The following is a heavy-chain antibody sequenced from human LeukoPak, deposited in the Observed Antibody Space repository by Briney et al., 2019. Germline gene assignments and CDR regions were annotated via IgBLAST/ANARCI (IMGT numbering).Heavy chain of an antibody. CDR3: ARGPPHYY. CDR1: GGSFSGYY. CDR2: ISHSGST. V-gene: IGHV4-34*01. D-gene: IGHD3-3*02. Sequence: SETLSLTCAVYGGSFSGYYWSWIRQPPGKGLEWIGEISHSGSTNYNPSLKSRVTISVDTSKNQFSLKLSSVTAADTAVYYCARGPPHYYWGQGTLVTVSS. J-gene: IGHJ4*02.